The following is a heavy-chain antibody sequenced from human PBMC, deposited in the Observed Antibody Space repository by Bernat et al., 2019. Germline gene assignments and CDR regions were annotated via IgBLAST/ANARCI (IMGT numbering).Heavy chain of an antibody. J-gene: IGHJ4*02. CDR2: IWYDGSNK. V-gene: IGHV3-33*01. CDR3: AILGSSWSFDH. D-gene: IGHD6-13*01. Sequence: QVQLVESGGGVVQPGRSLRLSCAASGFTFSNYCMDWVRQAPGKGLEWVAVIWYDGSNKYYADSVKGRFTISRDNSKNTLYLQMDSLRAEDTAVYYCAILGSSWSFDHWGQGSLVTVSS. CDR1: GFTFSNYC.